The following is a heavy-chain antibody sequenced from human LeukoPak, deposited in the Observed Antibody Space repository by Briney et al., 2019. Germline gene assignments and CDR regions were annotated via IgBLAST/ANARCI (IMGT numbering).Heavy chain of an antibody. CDR2: IIPILGIA. D-gene: IGHD3-22*01. Sequence: SSVNVSCKASGGTLISYAISGVRQAPGQGLEWMGRIIPILGIANYAQKFQGRVTITADNSTSTAYMELSSLRSEDTAVYYCARDRWYYDSSGYLDDFYFDYWGQGTLVTVSS. CDR3: ARDRWYYDSSGYLDDFYFDY. V-gene: IGHV1-69*04. CDR1: GGTLISYA. J-gene: IGHJ4*02.